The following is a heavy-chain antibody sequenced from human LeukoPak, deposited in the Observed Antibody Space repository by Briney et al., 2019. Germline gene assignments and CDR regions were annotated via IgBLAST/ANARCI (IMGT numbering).Heavy chain of an antibody. V-gene: IGHV3-23*01. D-gene: IGHD2-21*01. CDR1: GFTVSSNY. Sequence: GGSLRLSCAASGFTVSSNYMSWVRQAPGKGLEWVSAISGSGGSTYYADSVKGRFTISRDNSKNTLYLQMNSLRAEDTAVYYCARDQRIPPHHTHFDYWGQGTLVTVSS. CDR2: ISGSGGST. J-gene: IGHJ4*02. CDR3: ARDQRIPPHHTHFDY.